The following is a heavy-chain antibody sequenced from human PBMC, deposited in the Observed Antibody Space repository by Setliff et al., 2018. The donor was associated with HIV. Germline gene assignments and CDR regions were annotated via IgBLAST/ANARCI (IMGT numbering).Heavy chain of an antibody. Sequence: SETLSLTCTVSRDSINGHYWSWIRQPPGKGLEWIGYIYYSGSTNYNPSLKSRVTISVDTSKNQFSLKLSSVTAADTAVYYCARDGPLEGSYRYYYYYMDVWGKGTTVTVSS. CDR3: ARDGPLEGSYRYYYYYMDV. CDR2: IYYSGST. V-gene: IGHV4-59*11. CDR1: RDSINGHY. D-gene: IGHD3-10*01. J-gene: IGHJ6*03.